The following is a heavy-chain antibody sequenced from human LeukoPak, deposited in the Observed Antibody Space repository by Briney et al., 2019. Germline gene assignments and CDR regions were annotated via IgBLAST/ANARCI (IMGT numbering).Heavy chain of an antibody. J-gene: IGHJ4*02. CDR2: VYYSGRT. Sequence: SETLSLTCAVYGGSFSGYYWSWIRQSPGKELQWIASVYYSGRTNYSPSLKSRVTISVDTSEKQFSLQLNSVTAADTAVYYCARQGSAYYFDFWGQGLLVTVSS. CDR3: ARQGSAYYFDF. D-gene: IGHD2-15*01. CDR1: GGSFSGYY. V-gene: IGHV4-59*08.